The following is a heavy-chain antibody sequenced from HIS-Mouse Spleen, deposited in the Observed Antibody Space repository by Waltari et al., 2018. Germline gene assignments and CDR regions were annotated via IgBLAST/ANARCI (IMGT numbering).Heavy chain of an antibody. Sequence: QVHLVELGGGVVQPGWALSRVCVASRFNFRGYGLHWVRQAPGKGLEWVAVISYDGSNKYYADSVKGRFTISRDNSKNTLYLQMNSLRAEDTAVYYCAKDKHHAFDYWGQGTLVTVSS. CDR3: AKDKHHAFDY. V-gene: IGHV3-30*18. J-gene: IGHJ4*02. CDR2: ISYDGSNK. CDR1: RFNFRGYG.